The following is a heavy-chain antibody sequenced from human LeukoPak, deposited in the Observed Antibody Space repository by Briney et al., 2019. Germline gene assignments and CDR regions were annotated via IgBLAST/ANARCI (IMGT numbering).Heavy chain of an antibody. CDR1: GFTFSSYS. CDR3: ARDLRLDERITIFGVVIDDY. CDR2: ISSSSSCI. V-gene: IGHV3-21*01. D-gene: IGHD3-3*01. J-gene: IGHJ4*02. Sequence: GGSLRLSCAASGFTFSSYSMNWVRQAPGKGLEWVSSISSSSSCIYYADSVKGRFTISRDNAKNSLYLQMNSLRAEDTAVYYCARDLRLDERITIFGVVIDDYWGQGTLVAVSS.